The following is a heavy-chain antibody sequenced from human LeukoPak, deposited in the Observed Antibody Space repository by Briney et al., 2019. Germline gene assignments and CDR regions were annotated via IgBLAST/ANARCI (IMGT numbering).Heavy chain of an antibody. CDR2: MYYSGST. CDR1: GGSISSGTYY. D-gene: IGHD4-17*01. J-gene: IGHJ4*02. Sequence: SETLSLTCTVSGGSISSGTYYWGWIRQPPGKGLEWIGSMYYSGSTYYNPSLKSRVTISVDTSKNQFSLKLSAVTAADTAVYYCARVYGDFNNLDYWVQGTLVTVSS. CDR3: ARVYGDFNNLDY. V-gene: IGHV4-39*07.